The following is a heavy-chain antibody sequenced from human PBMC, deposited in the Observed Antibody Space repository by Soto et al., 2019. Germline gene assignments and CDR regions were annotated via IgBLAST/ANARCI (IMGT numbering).Heavy chain of an antibody. Sequence: PGGSLRLSCAASGFTFSSYWMSWVRQAPGKGLEWVANIKQDGSEKYYVDSVKGRFTISRDNAKNSLYLQMNSLRAEDTAVYYCARLFFGGLTYYDLWSGYYVDYWGQGTLVTVSS. V-gene: IGHV3-7*03. CDR1: GFTFSSYW. J-gene: IGHJ4*02. CDR2: IKQDGSEK. D-gene: IGHD3-3*01. CDR3: ARLFFGGLTYYDLWSGYYVDY.